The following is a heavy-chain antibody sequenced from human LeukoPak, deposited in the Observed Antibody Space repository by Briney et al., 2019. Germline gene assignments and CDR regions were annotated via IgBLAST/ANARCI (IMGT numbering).Heavy chain of an antibody. J-gene: IGHJ4*02. Sequence: PGGSLRLSCAASGFTFSSYGMHWVRQAPSKGLEWVAVIWYDGSNKYYADSVKGRFTISRDNSKNTLYLQMNSLRVEDTAVYYCASLGSNYFDYWGQGTLVTVSS. CDR1: GFTFSSYG. CDR2: IWYDGSNK. V-gene: IGHV3-33*08. D-gene: IGHD3-10*01. CDR3: ASLGSNYFDY.